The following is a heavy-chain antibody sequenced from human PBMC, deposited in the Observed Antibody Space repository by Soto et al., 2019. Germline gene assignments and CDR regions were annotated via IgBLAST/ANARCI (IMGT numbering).Heavy chain of an antibody. D-gene: IGHD2-2*01. V-gene: IGHV1-8*01. CDR1: GYTFTSYD. CDR3: ARVVRYCSSTSCLEDYYYGMDV. J-gene: IGHJ6*02. Sequence: QLQLVQSGAEVKKPGASVKVSCKASGYTFTSYDINWVRQATGQGLEWMGWMNPNSGNTGYAQKFQGRVTMTRNTSISTAYMELSSLRSEDTAVYYCARVVRYCSSTSCLEDYYYGMDVWGQGTTVTVSS. CDR2: MNPNSGNT.